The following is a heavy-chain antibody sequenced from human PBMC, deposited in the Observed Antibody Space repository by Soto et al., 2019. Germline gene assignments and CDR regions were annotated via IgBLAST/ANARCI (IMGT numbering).Heavy chain of an antibody. D-gene: IGHD3-10*01. CDR2: ISYDGSNK. CDR1: GFTFSSYA. J-gene: IGHJ6*02. V-gene: IGHV3-30-3*01. Sequence: GGSLRLSCAASGFTFSSYAMHWVRQAPGKGLEWVAVISYDGSNKYYADSVKGRFTISRDNSKNTLYLQMNSLRAEDTAVYYCARAMVRGVIAYYYGMDVWGQGTTVTVSS. CDR3: ARAMVRGVIAYYYGMDV.